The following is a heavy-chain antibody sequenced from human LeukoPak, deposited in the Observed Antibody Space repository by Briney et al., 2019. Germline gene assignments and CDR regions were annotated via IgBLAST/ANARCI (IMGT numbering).Heavy chain of an antibody. D-gene: IGHD6-13*01. CDR1: GYTFTRYD. CDR2: MNPNSGNT. Sequence: ASVKVSCKASGYTFTRYDINWVRQATGQGLEWMGWMNPNSGNTGYAQKFQGRVTMTRNTSISTAYMELSSLRSEDTAVYYCARVDSSSWYGYYYYYMDVWGKGTTVTVSS. CDR3: ARVDSSSWYGYYYYYMDV. J-gene: IGHJ6*03. V-gene: IGHV1-8*01.